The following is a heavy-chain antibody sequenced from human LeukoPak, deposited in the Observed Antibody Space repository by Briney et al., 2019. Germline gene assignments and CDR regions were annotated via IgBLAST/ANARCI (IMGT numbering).Heavy chain of an antibody. CDR2: INPDSGGA. J-gene: IGHJ4*02. Sequence: ASVKVSCKASGYTFRNYYIHWVRQAPGQGLEWMGWINPDSGGAISAQKFQGRFSMTRDTSINTAYMELRSLTSDDTAVYYCARILGGFNYWGQGTLVAVSS. V-gene: IGHV1-2*02. CDR1: GYTFRNYY. D-gene: IGHD2-15*01. CDR3: ARILGGFNY.